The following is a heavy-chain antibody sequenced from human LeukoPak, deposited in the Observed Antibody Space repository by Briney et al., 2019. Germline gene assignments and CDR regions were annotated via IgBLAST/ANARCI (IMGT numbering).Heavy chain of an antibody. CDR1: GGSISSYY. Sequence: SETLSLTCTVSGGSISSYYWSWIRQPPGKGLEWIGYIYYSGSTNYNPSLKSRVIMSIDTSNNQFSLKLTSVTAADTAVYYCARDIRLVGATLYFDFWGQGALVTVSA. J-gene: IGHJ4*02. CDR3: ARDIRLVGATLYFDF. D-gene: IGHD1-26*01. V-gene: IGHV4-59*01. CDR2: IYYSGST.